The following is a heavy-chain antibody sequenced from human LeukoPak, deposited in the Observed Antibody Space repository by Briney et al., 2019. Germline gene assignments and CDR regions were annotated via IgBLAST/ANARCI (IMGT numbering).Heavy chain of an antibody. CDR1: GYTLTGNY. J-gene: IGHJ4*02. D-gene: IGHD2-21*02. V-gene: IGHV1-2*02. CDR3: ARAAFCGGGCYFYFDY. CDR2: INPNSGGT. Sequence: ASVKVSFKASGYTLTGNYMHWVRQAPGQGLEWMGWINPNSGGTNYAQKFQGRVTMTRDTSISTAYMELNRLRSDDTAVYYCARAAFCGGGCYFYFDYWGLGTLVTVSS.